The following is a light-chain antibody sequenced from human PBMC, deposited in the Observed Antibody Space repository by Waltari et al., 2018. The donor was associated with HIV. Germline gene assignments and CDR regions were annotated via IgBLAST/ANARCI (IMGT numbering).Light chain of an antibody. CDR1: NIGSKG. Sequence: SYVLTQPPSVSVAPGQTARITCGGDNIGSKGVHWYQKKPGQAPVLVVYDDSDGPSGIPGRFSGSSSWNTATLTISRVEAGDEADFYCQVWDSSTDLRVFGGGTKLTVL. CDR2: DDS. J-gene: IGLJ2*01. V-gene: IGLV3-21*02. CDR3: QVWDSSTDLRV.